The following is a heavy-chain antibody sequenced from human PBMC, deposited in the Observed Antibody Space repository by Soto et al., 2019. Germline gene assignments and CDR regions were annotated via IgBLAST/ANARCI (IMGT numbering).Heavy chain of an antibody. D-gene: IGHD2-15*01. V-gene: IGHV3-23*04. CDR2: ISSGGST. CDR3: AKGYCSGGSCYGYFDY. Sequence: EVQLVESGGGLVQPGGSLRLSCAASGFTFSSYEMNWVRQAPGKGLEWVSYISSGGSTYYADSVKGRFTISRDNSKNTLYLQMNSLRAEDTAVYYCAKGYCSGGSCYGYFDYWGQGTLVTVSS. CDR1: GFTFSSYE. J-gene: IGHJ4*02.